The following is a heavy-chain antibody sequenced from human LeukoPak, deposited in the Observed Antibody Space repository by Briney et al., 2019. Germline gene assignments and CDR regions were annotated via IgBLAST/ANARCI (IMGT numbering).Heavy chain of an antibody. V-gene: IGHV3-7*01. D-gene: IGHD3/OR15-3a*01. Sequence: PGGSLRLSCAASGFTFSSYWMSWVRQAPGKGLEWVANIKQDGSEKYYVDSVKGRFTISRDNAKNSLYLQMNSLRAEDTAVYYCARDNGDWIYYYYMDVWGKGTTVTVS. CDR1: GFTFSSYW. J-gene: IGHJ6*03. CDR2: IKQDGSEK. CDR3: ARDNGDWIYYYYMDV.